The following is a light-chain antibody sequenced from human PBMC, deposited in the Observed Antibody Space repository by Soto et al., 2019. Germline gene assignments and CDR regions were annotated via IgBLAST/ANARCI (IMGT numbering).Light chain of an antibody. CDR3: QQSYSTPRA. Sequence: DIQMTQSPSSLSASVGYRVTITCRASQSISSYLNWYQQKPGKAPKLLIYDASSLQSGVPSRFSGSGSWTEFPLTISSLEPEDFATYYCQQSYSTPRAFGQGTKVEIK. CDR2: DAS. J-gene: IGKJ1*01. CDR1: QSISSY. V-gene: IGKV1-39*01.